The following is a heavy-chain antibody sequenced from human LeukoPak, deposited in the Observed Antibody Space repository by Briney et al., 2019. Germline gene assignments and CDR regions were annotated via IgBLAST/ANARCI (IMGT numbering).Heavy chain of an antibody. Sequence: GGSLRLSCAASGFTFSSYAMIWVRQAPGKGLEWVSSISPTSGYIYYADSVKGRFTISRDDAENSLYLLMNSLRAEDTAVYYCAREGPTAALFDYWGQGTQVTVSS. CDR3: AREGPTAALFDY. V-gene: IGHV3-21*01. CDR2: ISPTSGYI. D-gene: IGHD4-17*01. J-gene: IGHJ4*02. CDR1: GFTFSSYA.